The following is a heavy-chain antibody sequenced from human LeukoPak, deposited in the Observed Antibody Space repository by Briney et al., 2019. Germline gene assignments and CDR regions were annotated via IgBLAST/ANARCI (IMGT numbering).Heavy chain of an antibody. CDR1: GFTFSSCG. CDR3: VSGYCSSTSSRFAY. V-gene: IGHV3-64D*06. D-gene: IGHD2-2*01. Sequence: GGSLRLSCSASGFTFSSCGMHWVRQAPGEGLEYVSSMTSNGGSTYYADSVKGRFTISRGNSKNTLFLQMSSLRAEDSAVYYCVSGYCSSTSSRFAYWGQGTLVTVSS. CDR2: MTSNGGST. J-gene: IGHJ4*02.